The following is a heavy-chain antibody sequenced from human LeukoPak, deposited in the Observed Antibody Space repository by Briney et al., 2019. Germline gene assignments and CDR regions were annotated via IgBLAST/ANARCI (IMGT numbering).Heavy chain of an antibody. CDR1: GGSISSSSYY. J-gene: IGHJ4*02. CDR3: ASTPNYYDRSQGGY. V-gene: IGHV4-39*07. Sequence: SETLSLTCTVSGGSISSSSYYWGWIRQPPGKGLEWIGSIYYSGSTYYNPSLKSRVTISVDRSKNQFSLKLSSVTAADTAVYYCASTPNYYDRSQGGYWGQGTLVTVSS. D-gene: IGHD3-22*01. CDR2: IYYSGST.